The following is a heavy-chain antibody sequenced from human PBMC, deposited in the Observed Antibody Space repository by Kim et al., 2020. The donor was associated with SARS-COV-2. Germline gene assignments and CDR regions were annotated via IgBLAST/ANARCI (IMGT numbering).Heavy chain of an antibody. V-gene: IGHV1-69*13. D-gene: IGHD2-2*01. Sequence: SVKVSCKASGGTFSSYAISWVRQAPGQGLEWMGGIIPIFGTANYAQKFQGRVTITADESTSTAYMELSSLRSEDTAVYYCASIQGKYCSSTSCYGPSFDYWGQGTLVTVSS. J-gene: IGHJ4*02. CDR3: ASIQGKYCSSTSCYGPSFDY. CDR2: IIPIFGTA. CDR1: GGTFSSYA.